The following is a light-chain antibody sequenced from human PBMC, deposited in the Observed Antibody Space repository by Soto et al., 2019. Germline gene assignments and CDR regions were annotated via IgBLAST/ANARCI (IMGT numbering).Light chain of an antibody. CDR3: LQDYNYPRT. CDR1: QGIRND. Sequence: AIQMTQSPSSLSASVGDRVTITCRASQGIRNDLGWYQQKPGKAPKLLIYAASSLQSGVPSRFSGSGSGTDFPLPISSLQPEDFATYYCLQDYNYPRTFGQGTKVDIK. CDR2: AAS. V-gene: IGKV1-6*01. J-gene: IGKJ1*01.